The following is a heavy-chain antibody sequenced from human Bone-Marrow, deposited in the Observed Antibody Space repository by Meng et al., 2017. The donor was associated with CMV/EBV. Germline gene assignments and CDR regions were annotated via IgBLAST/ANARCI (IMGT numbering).Heavy chain of an antibody. J-gene: IGHJ4*02. Sequence: GGSLRLSCAASGFTVSSNEMSWVRQAPGKGLEWVSAISGSGGSTYYADSVKGRFTISRDNSKNTLYLQMNSLRAEDTAVYYCAKLVVPAATLGYWGQGTLVTVSS. CDR1: GFTVSSNE. D-gene: IGHD2-2*01. CDR3: AKLVVPAATLGY. CDR2: ISGSGGST. V-gene: IGHV3-23*01.